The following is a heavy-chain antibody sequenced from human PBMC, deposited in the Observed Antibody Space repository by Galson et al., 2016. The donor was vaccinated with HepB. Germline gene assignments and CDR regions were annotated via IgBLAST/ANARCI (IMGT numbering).Heavy chain of an antibody. Sequence: PALVLPPQTLTLTCTFSGFSLTTPGVGVGWIRQPPGKALEWLAFIYWNDDERYSPSLKSRLSITKDTSKNQVVLTMTNMDPVDTTTYYCTRAVPAAPVNGAFDVWGQGTVVTVSS. CDR1: GFSLTTPGVG. J-gene: IGHJ3*01. CDR3: TRAVPAAPVNGAFDV. V-gene: IGHV2-5*01. CDR2: IYWNDDE. D-gene: IGHD2-2*01.